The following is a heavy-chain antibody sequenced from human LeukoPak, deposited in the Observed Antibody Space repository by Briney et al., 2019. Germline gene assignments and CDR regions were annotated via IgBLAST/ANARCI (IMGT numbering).Heavy chain of an antibody. CDR1: GFTFSSYA. D-gene: IGHD6-13*01. Sequence: GGSLRLSCAASGFTFSSYAMSWVRQAPGKGLEWVSAISGSGGSTYYADSVKGRFTISRDNSKNTLYLQMNSLRAEDTVVYYCAKGRSRAAAGTGTNWFDPWGQGTLVTVSS. CDR3: AKGRSRAAAGTGTNWFDP. CDR2: ISGSGGST. V-gene: IGHV3-23*01. J-gene: IGHJ5*02.